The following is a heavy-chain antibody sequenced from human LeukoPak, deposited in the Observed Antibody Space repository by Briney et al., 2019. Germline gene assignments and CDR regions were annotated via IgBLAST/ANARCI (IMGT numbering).Heavy chain of an antibody. CDR2: IYTSGST. D-gene: IGHD3-22*01. V-gene: IGHV4-61*02. CDR1: GGSISSGSYY. J-gene: IGHJ3*02. CDR3: ARSSAPKVGIVVVTNSAFDI. Sequence: SQTLSLTCTVSGGSISSGSYYWSWIRQPAGKGLEWIGRIYTSGSTNYNPSLKSRVTISVDTSKNQFSLKLSSVTAADTAVYYCARSSAPKVGIVVVTNSAFDIWGQGTMVTVSS.